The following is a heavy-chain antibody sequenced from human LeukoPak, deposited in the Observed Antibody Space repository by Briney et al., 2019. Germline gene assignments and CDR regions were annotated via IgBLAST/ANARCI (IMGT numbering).Heavy chain of an antibody. CDR1: GGSFSGDY. D-gene: IGHD3-16*01. CDR3: ASDVITFGGVMNAFNL. Sequence: SETLSLTCAVHGGSFSGDYWSWIRQSPGKGLEWLGESNHSGSTYYNPSLKSRITISLDTSKNEFSLKLSSVTAADTAVYYCASDVITFGGVMNAFNLWGQGTMVTVSS. V-gene: IGHV4-34*01. CDR2: SNHSGST. J-gene: IGHJ3*01.